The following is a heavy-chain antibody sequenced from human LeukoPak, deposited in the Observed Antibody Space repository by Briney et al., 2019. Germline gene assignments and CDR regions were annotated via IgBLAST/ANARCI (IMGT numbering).Heavy chain of an antibody. J-gene: IGHJ4*02. D-gene: IGHD2-15*01. CDR3: AIHCTGGSCSRSYYFDY. Sequence: ASVKVSCKASGYTFSSYAMQWVRQAPGQGLEWMGWINAGNGDTKYAQKFQGRVTITRDTSASTAYMDLSSLRSEDTAVYYCAIHCTGGSCSRSYYFDYWGQGTLVTVSS. V-gene: IGHV1-3*01. CDR1: GYTFSSYA. CDR2: INAGNGDT.